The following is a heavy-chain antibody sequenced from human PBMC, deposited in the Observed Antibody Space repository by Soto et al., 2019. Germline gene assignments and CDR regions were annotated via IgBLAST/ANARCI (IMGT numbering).Heavy chain of an antibody. CDR3: ASNVMVRGVTNYYYYGMDV. CDR2: IDPSDSYT. J-gene: IGHJ6*02. Sequence: GESLKISCKGSGYSFTSYWISWVRQIPGKGLEWMGRIDPSDSYTNYSPSFQGHVTISADKSISTAYLQWSSLKASDTAMYYCASNVMVRGVTNYYYYGMDVWGQGTTVTVSS. CDR1: GYSFTSYW. D-gene: IGHD3-10*01. V-gene: IGHV5-10-1*01.